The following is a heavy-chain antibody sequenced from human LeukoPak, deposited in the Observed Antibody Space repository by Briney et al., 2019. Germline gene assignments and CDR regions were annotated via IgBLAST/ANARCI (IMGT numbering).Heavy chain of an antibody. J-gene: IGHJ3*02. V-gene: IGHV4-59*01. Sequence: GSLRLSCAASAFTFSDYYMSWIRQPPGKGLEWIGYIYYSGSTNYNPSLKSRVTISVDTSKNQFSLKLTSVTAADTAVYYCARSSSWYPYAFDIWGQGTMVTVSS. CDR1: AFTFSDYY. D-gene: IGHD6-13*01. CDR2: IYYSGST. CDR3: ARSSSWYPYAFDI.